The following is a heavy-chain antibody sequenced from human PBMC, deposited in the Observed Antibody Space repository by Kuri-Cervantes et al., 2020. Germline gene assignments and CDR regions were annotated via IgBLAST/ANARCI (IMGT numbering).Heavy chain of an antibody. V-gene: IGHV1-2*02. CDR2: INPNSGGT. CDR3: ARKHEGGSSGSPIEWFDP. Sequence: ASVKVSCKASGYTFTGYYMHWVRQAPGQGLEWMGWINPNSGGTNYAQKFQGRVTMTRDTSISTAYMELSRLRSDDAAVYYCARKHEGGSSGSPIEWFDPWGQGTLVTVSS. D-gene: IGHD6-19*01. J-gene: IGHJ5*02. CDR1: GYTFTGYY.